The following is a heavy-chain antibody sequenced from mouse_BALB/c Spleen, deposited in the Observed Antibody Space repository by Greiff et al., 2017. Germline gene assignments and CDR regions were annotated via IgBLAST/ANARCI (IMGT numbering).Heavy chain of an antibody. Sequence: VQLKESGAELVKPGASVKLSCTASGFNIKDTYMHWVKQRPEQGLEWIGRIDPANGNTKYDPKLQGKATITADTSSNTAYLQLSSLTSEDTAVYYCARSNYCGSSYEAYWGQGTLVTVSA. J-gene: IGHJ3*01. CDR2: IDPANGNT. V-gene: IGHV14-3*02. CDR1: GFNIKDTY. CDR3: ARSNYCGSSYEAY. D-gene: IGHD1-1*01.